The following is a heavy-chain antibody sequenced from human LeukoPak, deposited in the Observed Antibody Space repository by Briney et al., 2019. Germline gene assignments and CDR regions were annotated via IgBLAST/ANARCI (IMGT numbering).Heavy chain of an antibody. D-gene: IGHD2-21*01. CDR3: ARDAAPYCGGDCYVFDI. V-gene: IGHV4-4*02. Sequence: SETLSLTCAVSGGSISSSNWWSWVRQPPGKGLEWIGEIYHSGSTNYNPSLKSRVTISVDTSKNQFSLLLNSVTPDDTAVYYCARDAAPYCGGDCYVFDIWGQGTMVTVPS. CDR1: GGSISSSNW. J-gene: IGHJ3*02. CDR2: IYHSGST.